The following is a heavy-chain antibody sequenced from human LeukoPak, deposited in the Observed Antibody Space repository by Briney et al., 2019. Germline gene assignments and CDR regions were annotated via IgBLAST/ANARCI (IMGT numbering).Heavy chain of an antibody. J-gene: IGHJ6*03. D-gene: IGHD2-21*01. Sequence: ASVRVSYTASGYTFTSYGISWVRQAPGQGLEWMGWISAYNGNTNYAQKLQGRVTMTTDTSTSTAYMELRSLRSDDTAVYYCARVSTAHTYYYYYMDVWGKGTTVTVSS. V-gene: IGHV1-18*01. CDR3: ARVSTAHTYYYYYMDV. CDR1: GYTFTSYG. CDR2: ISAYNGNT.